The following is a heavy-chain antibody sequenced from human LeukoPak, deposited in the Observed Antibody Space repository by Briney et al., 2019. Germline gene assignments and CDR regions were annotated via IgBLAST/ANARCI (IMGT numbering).Heavy chain of an antibody. CDR3: ALGGFGDFAGRYYFDY. Sequence: SETLSLTCTVSGGSISSYYWSWIRQPPGKGLGWIGYIYYSGSTYYNPSLKSRVTISVDTSKNQFSLKLSSVTAADTAVYYCALGGFGDFAGRYYFDYWGQGTLVTVSS. CDR1: GGSISSYY. J-gene: IGHJ4*02. CDR2: IYYSGST. V-gene: IGHV4-59*04. D-gene: IGHD3-10*01.